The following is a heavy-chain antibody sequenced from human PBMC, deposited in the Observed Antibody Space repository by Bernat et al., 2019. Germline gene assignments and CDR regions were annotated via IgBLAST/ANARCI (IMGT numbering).Heavy chain of an antibody. J-gene: IGHJ3*02. CDR3: ARVGVVVVAADDAFDI. CDR2: ISSSGSTI. V-gene: IGHV3-48*03. CDR1: GFTFSSYE. Sequence: VQLVESGGGVVQPGRSLRLSCAASGFTFSSYEMNWVRQAPGKGLAWVSYISSSGSTIYYADSVKGRFTISRDNAKNSLYLQMNSLRAEDTAVYYCARVGVVVVAADDAFDIWGQGTMVTVSS. D-gene: IGHD2-15*01.